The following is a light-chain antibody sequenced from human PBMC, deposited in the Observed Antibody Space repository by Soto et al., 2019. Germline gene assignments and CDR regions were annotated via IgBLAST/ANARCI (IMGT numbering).Light chain of an antibody. CDR3: QQTYSTPGT. Sequence: DIQMTQSPTSLSASVGDRVSITCRASETINIYLNWYQKKSGEAPTLLIYAASSWQGGYPSRFSGSGAGTGFTRTISSLQPEDFATSYCQQTYSTPGTFGQGTKVEIK. CDR2: AAS. CDR1: ETINIY. J-gene: IGKJ1*01. V-gene: IGKV1-39*01.